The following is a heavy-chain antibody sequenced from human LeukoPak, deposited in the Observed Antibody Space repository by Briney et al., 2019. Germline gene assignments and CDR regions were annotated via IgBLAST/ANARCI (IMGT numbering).Heavy chain of an antibody. CDR3: AKDREGTIADYFDY. V-gene: IGHV3-23*01. D-gene: IGHD1-7*01. Sequence: GGSLRLSCAASGFTFSSYNMNWVRQAPGKGLEWVSSISGSGGSTYYADSVKGRFTISRDNSKNTLYLQMNSLRGEDTAVYYCAKDREGTIADYFDYWGQGTLVTVSS. J-gene: IGHJ4*02. CDR1: GFTFSSYN. CDR2: ISGSGGST.